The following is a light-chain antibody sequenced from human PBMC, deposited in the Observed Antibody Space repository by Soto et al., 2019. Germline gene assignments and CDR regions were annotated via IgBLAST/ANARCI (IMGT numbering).Light chain of an antibody. CDR2: GAS. CDR1: QDIRKY. V-gene: IGKV1-33*01. Sequence: DIQMTQSPSSLSASVGDRVTITCQASQDIRKYLNWYQQKPGRAPKRLIYGASNLETGVPSWFRGSGYGTDITIAISRPQHEDLSTYYSNNHDHLPPFTFGPRTQVAIK. J-gene: IGKJ3*01. CDR3: NNHDHLPPFT.